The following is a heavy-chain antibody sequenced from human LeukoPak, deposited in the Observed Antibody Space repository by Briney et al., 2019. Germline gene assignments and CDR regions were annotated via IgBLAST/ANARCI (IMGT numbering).Heavy chain of an antibody. CDR2: IRSKANSYAT. J-gene: IGHJ4*02. CDR3: TSHPRGYCTNGVCYTGDY. Sequence: GGSLRLSWAASGFTFSGSAMHWFRQASGKGLEWFGRIRSKANSYATAYAASVKGRFTISRDDSKNTAYLQMNSLKTEDTAVYYCTSHPRGYCTNGVCYTGDYWGQGTLVTVSS. D-gene: IGHD2-8*01. V-gene: IGHV3-73*01. CDR1: GFTFSGSA.